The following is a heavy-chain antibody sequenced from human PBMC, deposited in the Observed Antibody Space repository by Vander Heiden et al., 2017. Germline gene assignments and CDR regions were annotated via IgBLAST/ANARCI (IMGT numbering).Heavy chain of an antibody. CDR2: IKSKTDGGTT. CDR3: TTDTYYYDSSGYYSDAFDI. Sequence: EVQLVESGGGLVKPGGSLRLSCAASGFPFSNAWMHWVRQAPGKGLEWVGRIKSKTDGGTTDYAAPVKGRFTISRDDSKNTLYLQMNSLKTEDTAVYYCTTDTYYYDSSGYYSDAFDIWGQGTMVTVSS. D-gene: IGHD3-22*01. J-gene: IGHJ3*02. CDR1: GFPFSNAW. V-gene: IGHV3-15*07.